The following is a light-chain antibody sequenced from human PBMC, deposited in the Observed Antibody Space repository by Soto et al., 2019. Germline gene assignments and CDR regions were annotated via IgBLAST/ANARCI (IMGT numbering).Light chain of an antibody. CDR3: QQRSNWPPT. Sequence: EIVLTQSPATLSLSPGERATLSCRASQSVSSYLAWYQQKRGQAPRLLIYDASNRATGIPARFSGSGSGKDFTLTISSLEPEDFAVYYCQQRSNWPPTFGQGTNLEIK. J-gene: IGKJ2*01. CDR2: DAS. CDR1: QSVSSY. V-gene: IGKV3-11*01.